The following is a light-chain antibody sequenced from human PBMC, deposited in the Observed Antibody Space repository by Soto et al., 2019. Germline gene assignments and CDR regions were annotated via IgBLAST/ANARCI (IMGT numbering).Light chain of an antibody. J-gene: IGKJ5*01. CDR3: QHRSSWPVT. CDR1: QSVQSY. Sequence: EVVLTQSPATLSSSPGDRATLSCRASQSVQSYLAWYQQKPGQAPRLLIYDSSNRATGVPARFSGSGSGTDFTLTISTLEPEDFAVYYCQHRSSWPVTFGQGTRLEIK. CDR2: DSS. V-gene: IGKV3-11*01.